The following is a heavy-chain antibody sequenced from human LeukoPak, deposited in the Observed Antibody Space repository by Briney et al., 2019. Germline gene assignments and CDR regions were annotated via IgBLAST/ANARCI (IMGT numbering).Heavy chain of an antibody. CDR1: GFTFSSYS. D-gene: IGHD2-2*01. V-gene: IGHV3-7*01. CDR3: ARVGTIYGMDV. CDR2: IKQDGSEK. J-gene: IGHJ6*02. Sequence: PGGSLRLSCAASGFTFSSYSMNWVRQAPGKGLEWVANIKQDGSEKYYVDSVKGRFTISRDNAKNSLYLQMNSLRAEDTAVYYCARVGTIYGMDVWGQGTTVTVSS.